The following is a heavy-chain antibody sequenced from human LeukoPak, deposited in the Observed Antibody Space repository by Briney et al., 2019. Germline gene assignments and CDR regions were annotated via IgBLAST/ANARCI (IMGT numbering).Heavy chain of an antibody. CDR1: GFTFSSYW. CDR2: IKPDGSDQ. V-gene: IGHV3-7*04. CDR3: ARENFQY. J-gene: IGHJ4*02. Sequence: GGSLRLSCAASGFTFSSYWMNWVRQAPGKGLEWVANIKPDGSDQYYVDSVKGRFTISRDNAKNSLYLQMNSQRAEDTAVYYCARENFQYWAQGTLVTVFS.